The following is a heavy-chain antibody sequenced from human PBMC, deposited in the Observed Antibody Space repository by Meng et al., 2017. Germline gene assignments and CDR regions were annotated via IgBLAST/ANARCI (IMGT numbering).Heavy chain of an antibody. CDR1: GFTFSSYE. D-gene: IGHD3-10*01. J-gene: IGHJ4*02. CDR3: ARDLGFSWGFGVSGDY. CDR2: ISSSGSTI. V-gene: IGHV3-48*03. Sequence: GESLKISCAASGFTFSSYEMNWVRQAPGKGLEWVSYISSSGSTIYYADSVKGRFTISRDNAKNSLYLQMNSLRAEDTAVYYCARDLGFSWGFGVSGDYWGQGTLVTVSS.